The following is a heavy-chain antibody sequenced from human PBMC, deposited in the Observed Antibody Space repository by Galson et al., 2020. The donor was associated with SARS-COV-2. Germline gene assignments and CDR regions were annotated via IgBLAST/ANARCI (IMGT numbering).Heavy chain of an antibody. CDR2: FDPEDGET. D-gene: IGHD3-22*01. CDR3: ATCYYDSSGYYYFDY. V-gene: IGHV1-24*01. J-gene: IGHJ4*02. CDR1: GYTLTELS. Sequence: ASVKVSCKVSGYTLTELSMHWVRQAPGKGLEWMGGFDPEDGETTYAQKFQGRVTMTEDTSTDTAYMELSSLRSEDTAVYYCATCYYDSSGYYYFDYWGQGTLVTVSS.